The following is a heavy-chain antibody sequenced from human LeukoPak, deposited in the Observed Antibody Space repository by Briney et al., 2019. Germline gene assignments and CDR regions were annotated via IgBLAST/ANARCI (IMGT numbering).Heavy chain of an antibody. D-gene: IGHD3-22*01. Sequence: SETLSLTCAVYGGSFSGYYWSWIRQPPGKGLEWIGEINHSGSTNYSPSLKSRVTISVDTSKNQFSLKLSSVTAADTAVYYCALETRPAYYYDSSGATDFQHWGQGTLVTVSS. CDR3: ALETRPAYYYDSSGATDFQH. V-gene: IGHV4-34*01. J-gene: IGHJ1*01. CDR1: GGSFSGYY. CDR2: INHSGST.